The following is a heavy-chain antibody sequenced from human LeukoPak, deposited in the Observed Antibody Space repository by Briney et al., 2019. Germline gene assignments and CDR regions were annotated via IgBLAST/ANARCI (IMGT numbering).Heavy chain of an antibody. Sequence: SETLFLTCTVSGGSISSGDYYWSWIRQPPGKGLEWIGYIYYSGSTYYNPSLKSRVTISVDTSKNQFSLKLSSVTAADTAVYYCARGGSTTVVSFDYWGQGTLVTVS. J-gene: IGHJ4*02. CDR2: IYYSGST. D-gene: IGHD4-23*01. V-gene: IGHV4-30-4*01. CDR3: ARGGSTTVVSFDY. CDR1: GGSISSGDYY.